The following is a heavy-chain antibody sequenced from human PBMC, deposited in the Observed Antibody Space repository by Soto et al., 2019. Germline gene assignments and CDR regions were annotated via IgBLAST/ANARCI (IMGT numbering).Heavy chain of an antibody. J-gene: IGHJ4*02. CDR1: GYTFTSYY. D-gene: IGHD5-18*01. CDR3: ASPSPSRGYSYGYYFDY. CDR2: INPSGGST. Sequence: GASVNVSCKASGYTFTSYYMHWVRQAPGQGLEWMGIINPSGGSTSYAQKFQGRVTMTRDTSTSTVYMELSSLRSEDTAVYYCASPSPSRGYSYGYYFDYWGQGTLVTVSS. V-gene: IGHV1-46*01.